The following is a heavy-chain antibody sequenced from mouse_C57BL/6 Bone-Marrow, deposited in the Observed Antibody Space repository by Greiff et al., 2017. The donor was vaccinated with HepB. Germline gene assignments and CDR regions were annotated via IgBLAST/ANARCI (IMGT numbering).Heavy chain of an antibody. CDR2: INPNNGGT. CDR1: GYTFTDYN. J-gene: IGHJ3*01. CDR3: ARITTVGRGFAY. D-gene: IGHD1-1*01. V-gene: IGHV1-22*01. Sequence: EVQLQQSGPELVKPGASVKMSCKASGYTFTDYNMHWVKQSHGKSLEWIGYINPNNGGTSYNQKFKGKATLTVNKSSSTAYMELRSLTSEDSAVYYCARITTVGRGFAYWGQGTLVTVSA.